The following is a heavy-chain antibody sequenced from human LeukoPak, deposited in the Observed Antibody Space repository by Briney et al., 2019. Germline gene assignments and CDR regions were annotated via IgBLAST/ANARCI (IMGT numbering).Heavy chain of an antibody. J-gene: IGHJ4*02. V-gene: IGHV3-23*01. CDR2: TGASGVAT. CDR3: AKHRDNGDSSGYYDFEF. CDR1: GFTFINYA. D-gene: IGHD3-22*01. Sequence: GGSLRLSCAASGFTFINYAMSWVRQAPGKGLEWVSGTGASGVATHYADSVRGRFSLSRDNAKNTVHLQMNSLRAEDTALYYCAKHRDNGDSSGYYDFEFWGQGTLVTVSS.